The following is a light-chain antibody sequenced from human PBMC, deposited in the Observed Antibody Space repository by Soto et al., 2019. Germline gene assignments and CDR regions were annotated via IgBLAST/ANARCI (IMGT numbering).Light chain of an antibody. Sequence: DIQMTQSPSTLSGSVGDRVTITCRASQTISSWLAWYQQKPGKAPKLLIYESSTLKSGVPSRFRGSESGTEFSLTISTLQSDDFATYYCQHYNSYSEAVGQGTKVDIK. J-gene: IGKJ1*01. CDR2: ESS. CDR3: QHYNSYSEA. V-gene: IGKV1-5*03. CDR1: QTISSW.